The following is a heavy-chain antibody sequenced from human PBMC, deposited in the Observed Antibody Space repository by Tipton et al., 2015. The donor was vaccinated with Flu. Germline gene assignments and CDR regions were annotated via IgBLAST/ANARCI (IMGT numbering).Heavy chain of an antibody. Sequence: SLRLSCTTSGFTFGSYWMHWVRQASGKGLVWVSRINSDGSSTSYADYVKGRFTISRDNAKNTLYLQMNSLRAEDTAVYYCARDGEIYYFDYWGQGTLVTVSS. D-gene: IGHD7-27*01. J-gene: IGHJ4*02. CDR3: ARDGEIYYFDY. CDR2: INSDGSST. CDR1: GFTFGSYW. V-gene: IGHV3-74*01.